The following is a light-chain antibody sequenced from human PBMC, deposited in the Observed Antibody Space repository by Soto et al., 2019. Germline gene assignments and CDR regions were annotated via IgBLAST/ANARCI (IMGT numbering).Light chain of an antibody. Sequence: DRVTMTCGVSQSISSWLAWYQQKPGKAPKLLIYDASCLESGVPSRFSGSGSGTEFTLTISSLQPDDFATYYCQQYNSWTFGQGTKVDI. CDR1: QSISSW. J-gene: IGKJ1*01. CDR3: QQYNSWT. CDR2: DAS. V-gene: IGKV1-5*01.